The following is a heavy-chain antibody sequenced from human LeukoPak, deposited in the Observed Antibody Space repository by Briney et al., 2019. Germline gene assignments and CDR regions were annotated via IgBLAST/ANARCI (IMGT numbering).Heavy chain of an antibody. CDR3: ARSADWFDP. CDR1: GGSITNYY. J-gene: IGHJ5*02. CDR2: PYYNGNT. Sequence: PSETLSLTCTVSGGSITNYYWSWIRQPPGKGLEWIGFPYYNGNTNHNPSLKSRVTISVDMSKNQFSLSLRSVTAADTAVYYCARSADWFDPWGQGTLVTVSS. V-gene: IGHV4-59*01.